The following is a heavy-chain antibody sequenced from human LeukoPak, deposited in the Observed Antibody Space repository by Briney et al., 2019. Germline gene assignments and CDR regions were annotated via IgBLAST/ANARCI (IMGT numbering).Heavy chain of an antibody. CDR1: GFSFSTYW. CDR3: ATSPIGPLFHY. CDR2: IKNEENTI. V-gene: IGHV3-74*01. D-gene: IGHD2/OR15-2a*01. J-gene: IGHJ4*02. Sequence: GGSLRLSCAASGFSFSTYWMHWVRHAPGKGLVWVSRIKNEENTINYADSVKGRFTISRDNARNTLYLQMSSLRPDDTAVYYCATSPIGPLFHYWGQGTLVTVSS.